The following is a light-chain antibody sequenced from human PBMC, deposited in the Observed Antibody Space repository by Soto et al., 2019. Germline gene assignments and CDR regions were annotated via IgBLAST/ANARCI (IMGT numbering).Light chain of an antibody. Sequence: QSALTQPASVSGSPGQSITISCTGGSSDIGGYNYVSWFQQHPGKAPKLMIYEVTNRPSGVSNRFSGSKSGSTASLTISGLQAEDEADYYCCSYGGSRPYVFGTGTKLTVL. CDR1: SSDIGGYNY. V-gene: IGLV2-14*01. CDR2: EVT. J-gene: IGLJ1*01. CDR3: CSYGGSRPYV.